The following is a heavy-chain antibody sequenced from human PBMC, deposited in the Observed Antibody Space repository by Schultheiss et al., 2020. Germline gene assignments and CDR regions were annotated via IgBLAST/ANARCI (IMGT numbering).Heavy chain of an antibody. CDR3: ARSAGGIDS. V-gene: IGHV3-74*03. CDR2: IMNDGTST. D-gene: IGHD3-10*01. Sequence: WGSLRLSGAASGFIFSSYWMYWVRQAPGKGLVWVALIMNDGTSTKYADSVKGRFTISSDNARNTLYLQIDSLRAEDTAVYYCARSAGGIDSWGQGTLVTVSS. CDR1: GFIFSSYW. J-gene: IGHJ4*02.